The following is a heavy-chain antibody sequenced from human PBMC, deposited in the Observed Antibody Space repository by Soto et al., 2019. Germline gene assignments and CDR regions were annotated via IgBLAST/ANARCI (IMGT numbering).Heavy chain of an antibody. CDR1: GYTFTSYY. J-gene: IGHJ4*02. CDR2: INPSGGST. Sequence: QVQLVQSGAEVKKPGASVKVSCKASGYTFTSYYMHWVRQAPGQGLEWMGIINPSGGSTSYAQKCRGRVTMTRDPSTSTVYMELSSLRSEDTAVYYCARGIYDYVWGSYRSYYFDYWGQGTLVTVSS. D-gene: IGHD3-16*02. CDR3: ARGIYDYVWGSYRSYYFDY. V-gene: IGHV1-46*01.